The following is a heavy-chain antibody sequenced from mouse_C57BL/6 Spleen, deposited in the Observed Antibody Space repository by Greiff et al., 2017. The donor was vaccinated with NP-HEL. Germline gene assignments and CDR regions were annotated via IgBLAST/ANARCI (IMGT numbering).Heavy chain of an antibody. J-gene: IGHJ2*01. D-gene: IGHD2-1*01. Sequence: EVKVVESGGGLVKPGGSLKLSCAASGFTFSDYGMHWVRQAPEKGLEWVAYISSGSSTIYYADTVKGRFTISRDNAKNTLFREMTSLRSDDTAMYSWARRYYGTFYFDYWGQGTTLTVSS. CDR2: ISSGSSTI. V-gene: IGHV5-17*01. CDR3: ARRYYGTFYFDY. CDR1: GFTFSDYG.